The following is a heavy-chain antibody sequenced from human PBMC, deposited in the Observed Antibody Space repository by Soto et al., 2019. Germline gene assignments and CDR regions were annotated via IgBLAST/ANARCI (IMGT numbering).Heavy chain of an antibody. D-gene: IGHD3-9*01. CDR1: GFTFSSYW. J-gene: IGHJ4*02. V-gene: IGHV3-74*01. CDR3: AREYILALGVNCFDY. CDR2: INSDGSST. Sequence: GGSLRLSCAAPGFTFSSYWMHWVCHAPGKGVVWVSRINSDGSSTSYADSGKGRFTISRDNAKNTQYLQMNSLRAEATAVFYCAREYILALGVNCFDYCGQGTLVTVSS.